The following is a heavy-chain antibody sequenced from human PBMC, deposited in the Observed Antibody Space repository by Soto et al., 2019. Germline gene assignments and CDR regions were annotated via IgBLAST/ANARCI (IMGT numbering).Heavy chain of an antibody. CDR2: ISPYTGNT. V-gene: IGHV1-18*01. Sequence: QVQLVQSGDEVKKPGASVKVSCKASGYIFVNYGIAWVRQAPGQGLEWMGWISPYTGNTHSATQVQGRLTMTTDTCTSTAYMDLGSLTYDDTAVYYCVMVDNYVTPTPQDVWGQGTTVTVSS. D-gene: IGHD3-16*01. CDR1: GYIFVNYG. CDR3: VMVDNYVTPTPQDV. J-gene: IGHJ6*02.